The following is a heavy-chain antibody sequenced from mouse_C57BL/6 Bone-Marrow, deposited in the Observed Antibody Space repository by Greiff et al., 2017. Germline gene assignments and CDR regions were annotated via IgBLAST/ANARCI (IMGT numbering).Heavy chain of an antibody. CDR3: ASDYDEGNYAMDY. V-gene: IGHV5-6*01. CDR2: ISRGGSST. CDR1: GFTFSSYG. J-gene: IGHJ4*01. Sequence: EVQLLESGADLVKPGGSLKLSCAASGFTFSSYGMSWVRQTPDKRLEWVATISRGGSSTYYPDSVKGRFTLPGYNAKNTQYLQRSSLKSEDTAMYYCASDYDEGNYAMDYWGQGTSVTVSS. D-gene: IGHD2-4*01.